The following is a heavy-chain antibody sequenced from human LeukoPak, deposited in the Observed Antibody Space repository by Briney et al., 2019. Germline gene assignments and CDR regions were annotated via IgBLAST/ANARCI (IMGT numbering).Heavy chain of an antibody. D-gene: IGHD4-23*01. CDR1: GFTFDDYA. J-gene: IGHJ4*02. CDR2: IYWNSGII. Sequence: PGGSLRLSCAASGFTFDDYAMHWVRQAPGQGLGWVSSIYWNSGIITYADSVRGRFTISRDNADNSLFLQMDSLRPEDTALYYCTKEETKYTFGNAFDYWGQGTLVTVSS. CDR3: TKEETKYTFGNAFDY. V-gene: IGHV3-9*01.